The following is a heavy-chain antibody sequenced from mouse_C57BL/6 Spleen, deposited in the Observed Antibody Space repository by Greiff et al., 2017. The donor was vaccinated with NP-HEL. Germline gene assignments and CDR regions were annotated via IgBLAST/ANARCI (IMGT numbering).Heavy chain of an antibody. D-gene: IGHD1-1*01. CDR2: IHPNSGST. J-gene: IGHJ2*01. CDR1: GYTFTSYW. V-gene: IGHV1-64*01. Sequence: QVQLKESGAELVKPGASVKLSCKASGYTFTSYWMHWVKQRPGQGLEWIGMIHPNSGSTNYNEKFKSKATLTVDKSSSTAYMQLSSLTSEDSAVYYCARGTTVVGVDYWGQGTTLTVSS. CDR3: ARGTTVVGVDY.